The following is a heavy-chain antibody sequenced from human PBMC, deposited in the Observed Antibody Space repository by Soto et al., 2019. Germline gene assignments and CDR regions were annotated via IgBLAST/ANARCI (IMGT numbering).Heavy chain of an antibody. D-gene: IGHD2-2*01. Sequence: ASVKVSCKASGYTFTSYAMHWVRQAPGQRLEWMGWINAGNGNTKYSQKFQGRVTITRDTSASTAYMELSSLRSEDTAVYYCAIGGDVVLVPAAMGPYYFDYWGQGTLVTVS. J-gene: IGHJ4*02. V-gene: IGHV1-3*01. CDR2: INAGNGNT. CDR3: AIGGDVVLVPAAMGPYYFDY. CDR1: GYTFTSYA.